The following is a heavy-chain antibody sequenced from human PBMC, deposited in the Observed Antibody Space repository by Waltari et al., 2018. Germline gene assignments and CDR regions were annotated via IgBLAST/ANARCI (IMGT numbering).Heavy chain of an antibody. CDR2: IYHSGST. V-gene: IGHV4-38-2*01. D-gene: IGHD4-17*01. CDR3: ARGYGDYAY. Sequence: QVQLQESGPGLVKPSETLSLTCAASGYSISSGYSWGWIRQPPGKGLEWIGSIYHSGSTYYNPSLKSRVTISVDTSKNQFSLKLSSVTAADTAVYYCARGYGDYAYWGQGTLVTVSS. J-gene: IGHJ4*02. CDR1: GYSISSGYS.